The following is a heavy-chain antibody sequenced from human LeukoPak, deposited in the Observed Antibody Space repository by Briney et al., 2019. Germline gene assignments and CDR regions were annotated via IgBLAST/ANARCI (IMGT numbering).Heavy chain of an antibody. J-gene: IGHJ4*02. CDR2: IYTSGST. CDR1: GGSISSGSYY. CDR3: ARDLGLSSFDY. V-gene: IGHV4-61*02. Sequence: SETLSLTCTVSGGSISSGSYYWSWIRQPAGKGLEWIGRIYTSGSTNYNPSLKSRVTISVDTSKNQFSLKLSSVTAADTAVYYCARDLGLSSFDYWGQGTLVTVSS. D-gene: IGHD1-26*01.